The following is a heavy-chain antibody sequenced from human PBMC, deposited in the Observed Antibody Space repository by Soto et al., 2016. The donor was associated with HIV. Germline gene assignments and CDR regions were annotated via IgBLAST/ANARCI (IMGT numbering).Heavy chain of an antibody. CDR3: ARDRSFWTGSLYY. CDR1: GFTFSTYW. V-gene: IGHV3-74*01. D-gene: IGHD3-3*01. CDR2: INADGSST. J-gene: IGHJ4*02. Sequence: EMQLVESGGGLVQPGGSLRLSCAVSGFTFSTYWMHWVRQAPGKGLMWVAHINADGSSTSYADSVKGRFTVSRDNAKNTLYLQMNSLRAEDTAVYYCARDRSFWTGSLYYWGQGTLVTVSS.